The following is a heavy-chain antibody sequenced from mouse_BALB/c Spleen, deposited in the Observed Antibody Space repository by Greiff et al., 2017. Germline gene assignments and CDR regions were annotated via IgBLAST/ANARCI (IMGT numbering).Heavy chain of an antibody. V-gene: IGHV2-6-7*01. CDR2: IWGDGST. CDR1: GFSLTGYG. CDR3: ARDHGRYDLYWYFDV. J-gene: IGHJ1*01. Sequence: VQVVESGPGLVAPSQSLSITCTVSGFSLTGYGVNWVRQPPGKGLEWLGMIWGDGSTDYNSALKSRLSISKDNSKSQVFLKMNSLQTDDTARYYCARDHGRYDLYWYFDVWGAGTTVTVSS. D-gene: IGHD2-14*01.